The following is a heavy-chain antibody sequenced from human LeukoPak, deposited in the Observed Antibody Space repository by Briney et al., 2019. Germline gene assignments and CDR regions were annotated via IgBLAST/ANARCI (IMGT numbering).Heavy chain of an antibody. CDR3: ARVPIVGPIKGFDP. D-gene: IGHD1-26*01. CDR1: GFIVSSNY. CDR2: IYSGGAT. V-gene: IGHV3-53*01. J-gene: IGHJ5*02. Sequence: GGSLRLSCAASGFIVSSNYMSWVRQAPGKGLEWVSVIYSGGATYYAVSAKSRFTTSSDNSKNMLYLQMYSLRAEDTAVYYCARVPIVGPIKGFDPGGQGTLVTVFS.